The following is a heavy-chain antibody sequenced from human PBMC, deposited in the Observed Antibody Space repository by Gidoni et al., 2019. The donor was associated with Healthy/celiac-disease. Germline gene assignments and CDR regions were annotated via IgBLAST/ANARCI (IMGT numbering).Heavy chain of an antibody. CDR1: GFTFRSYG. V-gene: IGHV3-33*01. CDR2: RGYDGSNK. D-gene: IGHD2-21*01. Sequence: QVQLVESGGGVVQPGRSLSLSCAASGFTFRSYGLPWVRQAPGKGLEWVAVRGYDGSNKYYADSVKGRFTISRDNSKNTLYLQMNSLRAEDTAVYYCARGTALGVVLAYYGMDVWGQGTTVTVSS. CDR3: ARGTALGVVLAYYGMDV. J-gene: IGHJ6*02.